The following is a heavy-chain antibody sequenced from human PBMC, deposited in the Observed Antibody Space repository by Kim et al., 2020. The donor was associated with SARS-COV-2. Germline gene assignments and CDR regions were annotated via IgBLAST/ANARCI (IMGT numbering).Heavy chain of an antibody. J-gene: IGHJ4*02. V-gene: IGHV4-34*01. CDR2: INHSGST. CDR3: ARSKGLYHNFDY. Sequence: SETLSLTCAVYGGSFSGYYWSWIRQPPGKGLEWIGEINHSGSTNYNPSLKSRVTISVDTSKNQFSLKLSSVTAADTAVYYCARSKGLYHNFDYWGQGTLVTVSS. CDR1: GGSFSGYY. D-gene: IGHD2-8*01.